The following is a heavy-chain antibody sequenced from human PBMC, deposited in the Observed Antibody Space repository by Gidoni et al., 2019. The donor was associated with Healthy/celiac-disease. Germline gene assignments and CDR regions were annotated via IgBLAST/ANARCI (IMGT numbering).Heavy chain of an antibody. CDR3: AKDLVSDSSGTLAGVYYYYGMDV. J-gene: IGHJ6*02. V-gene: IGHV3-9*01. CDR2: ISWNSGSI. D-gene: IGHD6-19*01. Sequence: EVQLVESGGGLVQPGRSLRLSCAASGFTFDDYAMHWVRQAPGKGLEWVSGISWNSGSIGYADSVKGRFTISRDNAKNSLYLQMNSLRAEDTALYYCAKDLVSDSSGTLAGVYYYYGMDVWGQGTTVTVSS. CDR1: GFTFDDYA.